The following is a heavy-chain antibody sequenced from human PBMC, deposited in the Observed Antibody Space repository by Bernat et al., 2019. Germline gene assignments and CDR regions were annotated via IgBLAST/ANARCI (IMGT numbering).Heavy chain of an antibody. J-gene: IGHJ6*02. D-gene: IGHD3-16*01. CDR2: IPYDVSNK. CDR1: GFTFRSYA. V-gene: IGHV3-30-3*01. CDR3: ARDRRGTDSGGMDV. Sequence: VQLLESGGGAVQPGRPLRLSCAASGFTFRSYAMHWVRQSPGKGLEWVTDIPYDVSNKYNADSVKGRFTISRDNSKNTLYLQMNSLRAEDTAVYYCARDRRGTDSGGMDVWGQGTTVTVSS.